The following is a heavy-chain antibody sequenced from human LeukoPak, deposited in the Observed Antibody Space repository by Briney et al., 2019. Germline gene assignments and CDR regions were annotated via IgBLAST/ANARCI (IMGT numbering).Heavy chain of an antibody. V-gene: IGHV1-2*02. D-gene: IGHD6-19*01. CDR3: ARDVTAVATPY. Sequence: ASVKVSCKASGYTFTGYYMHWVRQAPGQGLEWMGWINPNSGGTSYAQKFQGRVTMTTDTSIGTAYMELSSLRSDDTAVYYCARDVTAVATPYWGQGTLVTVSS. J-gene: IGHJ4*02. CDR1: GYTFTGYY. CDR2: INPNSGGT.